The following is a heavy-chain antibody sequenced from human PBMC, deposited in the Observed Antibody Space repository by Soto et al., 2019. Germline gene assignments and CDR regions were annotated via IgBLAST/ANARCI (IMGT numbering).Heavy chain of an antibody. Sequence: SETLSLTCAVSGGSISSGGYSWSWIRQPPGKGLEWIGYIYHSGSTYYNPSLKSRVTISVDRSKNQFSLKLSSVTAADTAVYYCVSARYDYSNYVEGPFDYWGQGTLVTVSS. V-gene: IGHV4-30-2*01. CDR2: IYHSGST. CDR1: GGSISSGGYS. J-gene: IGHJ4*02. CDR3: VSARYDYSNYVEGPFDY. D-gene: IGHD4-4*01.